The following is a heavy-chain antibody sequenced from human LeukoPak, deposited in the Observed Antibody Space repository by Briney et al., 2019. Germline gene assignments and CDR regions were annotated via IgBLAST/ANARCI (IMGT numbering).Heavy chain of an antibody. J-gene: IGHJ4*02. Sequence: PGGSLRLSCAASGFTFSNWMHWVRQAQGKGLVWVSRINSDGSSTTYADSVKGRFTISRDNAKNTLYLQMNSLRAEDTAVYYCARDHNDGDYWGQGTLVTVSS. CDR3: ARDHNDGDY. CDR1: GFTFSNW. V-gene: IGHV3-74*01. D-gene: IGHD3-16*01. CDR2: INSDGSST.